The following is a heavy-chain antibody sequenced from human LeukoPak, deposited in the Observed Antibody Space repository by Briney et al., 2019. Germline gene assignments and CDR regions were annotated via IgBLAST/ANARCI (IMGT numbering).Heavy chain of an antibody. Sequence: GGSLRLSCAASGFTVSSNYMSWVRQAPGKGLEWVSVIYSGGSTYYADSVKGRFTISRDNSKNTLYLQMNSLRAEDTAVYYCARSGSLGYYDFWSGYYLYWGQGTLVTVS. V-gene: IGHV3-53*01. D-gene: IGHD3-3*01. CDR1: GFTVSSNY. CDR2: IYSGGST. J-gene: IGHJ4*02. CDR3: ARSGSLGYYDFWSGYYLY.